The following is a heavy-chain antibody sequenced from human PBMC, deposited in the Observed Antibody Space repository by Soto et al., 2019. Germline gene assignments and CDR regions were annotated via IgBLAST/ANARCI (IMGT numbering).Heavy chain of an antibody. CDR3: ARDSLRGSSWYRTSEY. Sequence: GGSLRLSCAASGFTFRTYWMHWVRQAPGKGLVWVSRINDYGDRINYADSVKGRFTISRDNAKNSLYLQMNSLRAEDTAVYYCARDSLRGSSWYRTSEYWGQGTLVTVSS. J-gene: IGHJ4*02. D-gene: IGHD6-13*01. CDR2: INDYGDRI. V-gene: IGHV3-74*01. CDR1: GFTFRTYW.